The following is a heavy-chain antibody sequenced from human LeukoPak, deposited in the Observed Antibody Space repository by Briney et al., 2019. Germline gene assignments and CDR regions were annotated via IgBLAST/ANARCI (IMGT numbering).Heavy chain of an antibody. CDR2: IIPIFGTA. D-gene: IGHD1-26*01. CDR3: ARGSTWELLPTVDY. V-gene: IGHV1-69*05. Sequence: SVKVSCKASGGTFSSYTITWVRQAPGQGLEWMGGIIPIFGTANYAQKFQGRVTITTDESTSTAYMELSSLRSEDTAVYYCARGSTWELLPTVDYWGQGTLVTVSS. CDR1: GGTFSSYT. J-gene: IGHJ4*02.